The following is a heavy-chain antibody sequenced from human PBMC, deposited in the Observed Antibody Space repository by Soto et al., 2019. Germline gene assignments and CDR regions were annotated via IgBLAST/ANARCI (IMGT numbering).Heavy chain of an antibody. V-gene: IGHV3-21*02. CDR1: FSMYS. CDR3: TRDQGGSYDSWFDP. CDR2: ISSGSDFI. J-gene: IGHJ5*02. Sequence: EVQVVESGGGLVKPGGSLRLSCNFSFSMYSMDWVRQAPGKGLEWVASISSGSDFIKYADSVKGRFTISRDNTKNSVSLQMSSLRVEDQAMYYCTRDQGGSYDSWFDPWGRGTLVTVSS. D-gene: IGHD1-26*01.